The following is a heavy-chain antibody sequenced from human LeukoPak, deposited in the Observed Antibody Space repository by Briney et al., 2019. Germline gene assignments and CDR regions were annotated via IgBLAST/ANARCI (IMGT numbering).Heavy chain of an antibody. CDR3: AKDLRGSETAGIDY. CDR2: IRYDGSNK. V-gene: IGHV3-30*02. J-gene: IGHJ4*02. Sequence: GGSLRLSCAASGFTFSSYGMHWVGQAPGKGLEWVAFIRYDGSNKYYADSVKGRFTISRDDSKNTLYLQMNSLRAEDTAVYYCAKDLRGSETAGIDYWGQGTLVTVSS. CDR1: GFTFSSYG. D-gene: IGHD3-10*01.